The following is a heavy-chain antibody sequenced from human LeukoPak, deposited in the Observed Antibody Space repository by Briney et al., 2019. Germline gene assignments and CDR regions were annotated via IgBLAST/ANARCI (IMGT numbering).Heavy chain of an antibody. J-gene: IGHJ3*02. D-gene: IGHD3-22*01. CDR2: VRYDGSNK. CDR1: GFTFSNYG. Sequence: GGSLRLSCAASGFTFSNYGMHWVRQAPGKGLEWVAFVRYDGSNKYYADSVKGRFTISRDNSKNTLYLQMNSLRAEDTAVYYCAKDVVGYYDSSGYVRGDDAFDIWGQGTMVTVSS. CDR3: AKDVVGYYDSSGYVRGDDAFDI. V-gene: IGHV3-30*02.